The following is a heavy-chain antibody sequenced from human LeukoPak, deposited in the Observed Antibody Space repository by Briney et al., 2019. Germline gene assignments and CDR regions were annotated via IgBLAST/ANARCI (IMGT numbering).Heavy chain of an antibody. V-gene: IGHV3-48*01. D-gene: IGHD6-19*01. CDR2: ISSSSSTI. J-gene: IGHJ4*02. Sequence: GGSLRLSCAASGFTFSSYSMNWVRQAPGKGLEWVSYISSSSSTIYYADSVKGRFTISRDNAKNSLYLQVNSLRAEDTAVYYCARDRGADSSGWYSYYWGQGTLVTVSS. CDR1: GFTFSSYS. CDR3: ARDRGADSSGWYSYY.